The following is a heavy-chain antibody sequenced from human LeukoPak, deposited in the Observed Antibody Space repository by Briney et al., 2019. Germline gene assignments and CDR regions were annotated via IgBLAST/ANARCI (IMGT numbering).Heavy chain of an antibody. CDR2: ISSSSSYI. CDR1: GFTFNSYS. V-gene: IGHV3-21*01. CDR3: ARGNSRGLGAFDI. Sequence: PGGSLRLFRAASGFTFNSYSMNWVRQAPGKGLECVSSISSSSSYIYYADSVKGRFTISRDNAKNSLYVQMNSLRAEDTAVYYCARGNSRGLGAFDIWGQGTMVTVSS. D-gene: IGHD2/OR15-2a*01. J-gene: IGHJ3*02.